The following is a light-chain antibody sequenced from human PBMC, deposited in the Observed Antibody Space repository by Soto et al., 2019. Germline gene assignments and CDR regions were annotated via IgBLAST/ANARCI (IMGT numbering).Light chain of an antibody. CDR2: GVN. J-gene: IGLJ1*01. Sequence: QSVLTQPASVSGSPGQSITISCTGTSSDVGSYNLVSWYQQHPGKAPKLMIYGVNKRPSGVSNRFSGSKSGNTASLTISGLQAEDEADYYCCSYAGISTFYVFGTGTTLTVL. V-gene: IGLV2-23*02. CDR3: CSYAGISTFYV. CDR1: SSDVGSYNL.